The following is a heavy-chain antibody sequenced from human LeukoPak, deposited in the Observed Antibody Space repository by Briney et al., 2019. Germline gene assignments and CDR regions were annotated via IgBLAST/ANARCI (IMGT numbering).Heavy chain of an antibody. CDR1: GGTFSSYA. D-gene: IGHD3-10*01. Sequence: ASVKVSCKASGGTFSSYAISWVRQAPGQGLEWMGGIIPIFGTANHAQKFQGRVTITADESTSTAYMELSSLRSEDTAVYYCARGYGSGPLNWFDPWGQGTLVTVSS. V-gene: IGHV1-69*13. CDR3: ARGYGSGPLNWFDP. CDR2: IIPIFGTA. J-gene: IGHJ5*02.